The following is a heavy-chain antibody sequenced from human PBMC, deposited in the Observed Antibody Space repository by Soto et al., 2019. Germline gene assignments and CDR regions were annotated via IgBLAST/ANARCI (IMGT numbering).Heavy chain of an antibody. J-gene: IGHJ6*01. CDR2: ISYDGNNK. Sequence: PGGSLRLACAASGFSFSRYGMHWVRQAPGKGLEWVAVISYDGNNKIYADSVKGRFTISRDNSKNTLSVQMNSLRDEDTAVYCCAKDVVSYSTSSSAPEEYFYYYGMDVWGQGTTVTVSS. CDR1: GFSFSRYG. V-gene: IGHV3-30*18. D-gene: IGHD6-6*01. CDR3: AKDVVSYSTSSSAPEEYFYYYGMDV.